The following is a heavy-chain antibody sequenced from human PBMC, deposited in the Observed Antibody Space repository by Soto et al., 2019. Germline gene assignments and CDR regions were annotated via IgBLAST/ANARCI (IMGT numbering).Heavy chain of an antibody. Sequence: SVKVSCKVSGGTFNRYAISWVRQAPGQGLEWIGGIIPVFGTTNYAQRLQGRVSITADESTNTAYLEVRSLRSDDTALYFCARGHYDSRGYYWDNWFDPWGQGTLVTVSS. D-gene: IGHD3-22*01. CDR3: ARGHYDSRGYYWDNWFDP. CDR1: GGTFNRYA. J-gene: IGHJ5*02. CDR2: IIPVFGTT. V-gene: IGHV1-69*13.